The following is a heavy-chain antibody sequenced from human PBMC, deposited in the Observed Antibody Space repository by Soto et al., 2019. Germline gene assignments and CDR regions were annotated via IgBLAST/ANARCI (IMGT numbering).Heavy chain of an antibody. Sequence: GGSLRLSCAASGFTFSSYSMNWVRQAPGKGLEWVSYISSSSSTIYYADSVKGRFTISRDNAKNSLYLQMNSLRDEDTAVYYCAKRATAMGENWFDPWGQGTLVTVSS. CDR1: GFTFSSYS. D-gene: IGHD5-18*01. CDR3: AKRATAMGENWFDP. J-gene: IGHJ5*02. CDR2: ISSSSSTI. V-gene: IGHV3-48*02.